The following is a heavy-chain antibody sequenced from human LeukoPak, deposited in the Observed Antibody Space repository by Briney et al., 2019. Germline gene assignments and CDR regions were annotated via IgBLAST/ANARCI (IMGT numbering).Heavy chain of an antibody. CDR3: AKEQH. Sequence: GGSLRLSCAASGFTFDDYAMHWVRQAPGKGLEWVSGISWNSGSIGYADSVKGRFTISRDNAKNSLYLQVNSLRAEDTALYYCAKEQHWGQGTLVTVSS. CDR1: GFTFDDYA. CDR2: ISWNSGSI. V-gene: IGHV3-9*01. J-gene: IGHJ1*01.